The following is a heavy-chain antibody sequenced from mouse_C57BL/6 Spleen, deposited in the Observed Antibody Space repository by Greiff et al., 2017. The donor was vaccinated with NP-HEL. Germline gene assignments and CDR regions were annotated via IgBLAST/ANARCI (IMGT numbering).Heavy chain of an antibody. J-gene: IGHJ4*01. V-gene: IGHV5-9*01. Sequence: EVQLVESGGGLVKPGGSLKLSCAASGFTFSSYTMSWVRQTPEKRLEWVATISGGGGNTYYPDSVKGRFTISRDNAKNTLYLQMSSLRSEDTALYYCARHNYSNYEAMDYWGQGTSVTVSS. D-gene: IGHD2-5*01. CDR1: GFTFSSYT. CDR2: ISGGGGNT. CDR3: ARHNYSNYEAMDY.